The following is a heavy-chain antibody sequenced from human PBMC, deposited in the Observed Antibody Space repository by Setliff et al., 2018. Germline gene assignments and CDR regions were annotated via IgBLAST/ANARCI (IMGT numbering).Heavy chain of an antibody. CDR3: ARDGLLWFGELLSEYYFDY. Sequence: PSETLSLTCTVSGGSISSHYWSWIRQPPGKGLEWVANIKEDGSEKYYVDSVKGRFTISRDNAKNSLYLQMNSLRAEDTAVYYCARDGLLWFGELLSEYYFDYWGQGTLVTVSS. CDR2: IKEDGSEK. D-gene: IGHD3-10*01. J-gene: IGHJ4*02. V-gene: IGHV3-7*01. CDR1: GGSISSHY.